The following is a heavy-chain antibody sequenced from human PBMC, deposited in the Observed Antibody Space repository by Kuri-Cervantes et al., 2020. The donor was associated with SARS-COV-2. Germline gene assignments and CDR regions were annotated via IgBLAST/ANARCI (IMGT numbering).Heavy chain of an antibody. J-gene: IGHJ6*02. CDR1: GFTFSSYD. V-gene: IGHV3-13*01. Sequence: GGSLRLSCAASGFTFSSYDMHWVRQATGKGLEWVSAIGTAGDTYYQGSVKGRFTISRENAKNSLYLQMNSLRAEDTAVYYCARESYYYGMDVWGQGTTVTVSS. CDR3: ARESYYYGMDV. CDR2: IGTAGDT.